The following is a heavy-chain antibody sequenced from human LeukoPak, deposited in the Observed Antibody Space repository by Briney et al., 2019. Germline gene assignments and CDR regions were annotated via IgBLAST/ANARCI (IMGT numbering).Heavy chain of an antibody. CDR3: AKGQSDLDV. CDR2: ILYDGSNK. J-gene: IGHJ6*04. CDR1: GFTFNSYG. D-gene: IGHD5-24*01. V-gene: IGHV3-30*18. Sequence: PGGSLRLSCAASGFTFNSYGMHWVRQAPGKGLEWVTVILYDGSNKEYVDSVKGRFTISRDNSKNTLYLQMNSLRAEDTAVYYCAKGQSDLDVWGKGTTVTVSS.